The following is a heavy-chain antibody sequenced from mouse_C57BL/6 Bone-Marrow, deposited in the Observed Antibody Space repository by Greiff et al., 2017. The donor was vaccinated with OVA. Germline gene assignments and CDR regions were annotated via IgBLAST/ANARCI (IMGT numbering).Heavy chain of an antibody. CDR2: IDPSDSYT. D-gene: IGHD1-1*01. CDR3: ARKDYGSSHWYFDV. CDR1: GYTFTSYW. Sequence: QVQVQQPGAELVKPGASVKLSCKASGYTFTSYWMQWVKQRPGQGLEWIGEIDPSDSYTNYNQKFKGKATLTVDTSSSTAYMQLSSLTSEDSAVYYCARKDYGSSHWYFDVWGTGTTVTVSS. J-gene: IGHJ1*03. V-gene: IGHV1-50*01.